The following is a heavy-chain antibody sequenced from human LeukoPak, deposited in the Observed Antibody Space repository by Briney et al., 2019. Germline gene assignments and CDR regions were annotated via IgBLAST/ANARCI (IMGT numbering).Heavy chain of an antibody. CDR1: GYTFTSYY. CDR2: INPNSGGT. Sequence: ASVKVSCKASGYTFTSYYMHWVRQAPGQGLEWMGWINPNSGGTNYAQKFQGRVTMTRDTSISTAYMELSRLRSDDTAVYYCARDASAGSSSNPWGQGTLVTVSS. J-gene: IGHJ5*02. D-gene: IGHD6-13*01. CDR3: ARDASAGSSSNP. V-gene: IGHV1-2*02.